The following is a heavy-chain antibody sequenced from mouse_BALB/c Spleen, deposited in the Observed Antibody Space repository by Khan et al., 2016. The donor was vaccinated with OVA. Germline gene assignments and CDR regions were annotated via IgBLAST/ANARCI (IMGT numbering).Heavy chain of an antibody. V-gene: IGHV1-4*01. CDR1: GYTFTSYT. J-gene: IGHJ3*01. D-gene: IGHD1-1*01. CDR2: INPSNGYT. Sequence: QVQLKQSGAELARPGASVKMSCKASGYTFTSYTIHWIKRRPGQGLEWIGYINPSNGYTNYNQKFKDKATLTADKSSTTAYMQLSSLTSDDSAVYNFVSDGAYYRTDGWFAYWGQGTLVTVSA. CDR3: VSDGAYYRTDGWFAY.